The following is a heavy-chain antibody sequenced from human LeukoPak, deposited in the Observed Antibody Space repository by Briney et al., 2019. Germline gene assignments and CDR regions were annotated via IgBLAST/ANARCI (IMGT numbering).Heavy chain of an antibody. CDR3: ARASGSGSYYIDDY. V-gene: IGHV1-2*02. CDR2: INPNSGGT. CDR1: GYTFTGYY. J-gene: IGHJ4*02. Sequence: ASVKVSCKASGYTFTGYYMHWVRQAPGQGLEWMGWINPNSGGTNYAQKFQGRVTITADESTSTAYMELSSLRSEDTAVYYCARASGSGSYYIDDYWGQGTLVTVSS. D-gene: IGHD3-10*01.